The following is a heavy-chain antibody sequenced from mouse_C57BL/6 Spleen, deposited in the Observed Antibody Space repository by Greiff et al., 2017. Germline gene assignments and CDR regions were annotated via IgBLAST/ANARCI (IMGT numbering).Heavy chain of an antibody. CDR3: ARDAYGDAMDY. V-gene: IGHV7-1*01. CDR1: GFTFSDFY. D-gene: IGHD1-1*02. J-gene: IGHJ4*01. CDR2: SRNKANDYTT. Sequence: EVPGVESGGGLVQSGRSLRLSCATSGFTFSDFYMEWVRQAPGKGLEWIAASRNKANDYTTEYSASVKGRFIVSRDTSQSILYLQMNALRAEDTAIYYCARDAYGDAMDYWGQGTSVTVSS.